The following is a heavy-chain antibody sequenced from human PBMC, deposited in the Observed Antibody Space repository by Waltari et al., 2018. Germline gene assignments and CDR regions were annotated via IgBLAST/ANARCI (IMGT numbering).Heavy chain of an antibody. Sequence: QVQLVQSGPEVTKPGASVQVSCKASGYTFTSYGISWVPQAPEQGLEWMGWISAYNGNTNYAQKLQGRVTMTTDTSTSTAYMELRSLRSDDTAVYYCARSMVRGVIRVYGMDVWGQGTTVTVSS. CDR1: GYTFTSYG. CDR3: ARSMVRGVIRVYGMDV. V-gene: IGHV1-18*04. D-gene: IGHD3-10*01. J-gene: IGHJ6*02. CDR2: ISAYNGNT.